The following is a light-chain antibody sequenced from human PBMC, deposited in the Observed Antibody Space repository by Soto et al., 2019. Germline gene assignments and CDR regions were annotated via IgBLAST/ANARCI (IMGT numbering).Light chain of an antibody. V-gene: IGKV1-33*01. J-gene: IGKJ2*01. Sequence: DIQMTQSPSSLSASVGDRVTITCQASRDISVYLNWYQQKPGKPPKLLVFDASNLHTGVPSRFSGSGSGKHFTFTISRLQPEDIATYYCQQYDNLPPYPFGQGNKLEIQ. CDR3: QQYDNLPPYP. CDR2: DAS. CDR1: RDISVY.